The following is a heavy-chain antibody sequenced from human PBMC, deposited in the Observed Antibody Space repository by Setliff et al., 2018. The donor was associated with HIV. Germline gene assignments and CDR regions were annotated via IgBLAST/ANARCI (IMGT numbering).Heavy chain of an antibody. CDR2: ISGYNGNT. Sequence: ASVKVSCKASGYTINRYGISWVRQAPGQGLEWMGWISGYNGNTKYVQNLQGRVTMSTDTSTSTVYMELRSLRSDDTAVYYCARVPYRSAWFSGGHDAFDVWGQGTMVTVSS. D-gene: IGHD6-19*01. CDR3: ARVPYRSAWFSGGHDAFDV. J-gene: IGHJ3*01. CDR1: GYTINRYG. V-gene: IGHV1-18*01.